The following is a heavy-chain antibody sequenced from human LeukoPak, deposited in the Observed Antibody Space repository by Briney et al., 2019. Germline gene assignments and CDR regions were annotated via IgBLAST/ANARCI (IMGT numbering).Heavy chain of an antibody. CDR3: AREGIAVVRAFDI. D-gene: IGHD6-19*01. CDR2: IKQDETEK. J-gene: IGHJ3*02. CDR1: GFTFSNFW. V-gene: IGHV3-7*01. Sequence: PGGSLRLSCTASGFTFSNFWMGWVRQAPGKGLEWVANIKQDETEKFYLGSVKGRFTISRDNSKNTLYLQMNSLRAEDTAVYYCAREGIAVVRAFDIWGQGTMVTVSS.